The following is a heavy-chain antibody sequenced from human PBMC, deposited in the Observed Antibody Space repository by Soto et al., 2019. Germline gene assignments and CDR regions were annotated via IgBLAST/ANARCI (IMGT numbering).Heavy chain of an antibody. V-gene: IGHV1-3*01. CDR3: ARDRTPYSYGYDAFDY. CDR2: INAGNGNT. Sequence: GASVKVSCKASGYTFTSYAMHWVRQAPGQRLEWMGWINAGNGNTKYSQKFQGRVTITRDTSASTAYMELSSLRSEDTAVYYCARDRTPYSYGYDAFDYWGQGTLVTVSS. CDR1: GYTFTSYA. D-gene: IGHD5-18*01. J-gene: IGHJ4*02.